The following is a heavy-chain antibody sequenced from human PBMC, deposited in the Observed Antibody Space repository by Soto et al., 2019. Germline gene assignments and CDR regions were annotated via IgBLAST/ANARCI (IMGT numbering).Heavy chain of an antibody. V-gene: IGHV2-5*02. CDR1: GFSLITSGVG. D-gene: IGHD1-26*01. CDR2: IHWDDDK. Sequence: QVTLRESGPTLVNPTQPLTLTCTFSGFSLITSGVGVCWLRLPPGKALEWLAVIHWDDDKRYSPSLKTRLTITKDTCKNEVVLTMTNIDPVDTATYYCARYLRTAAAFDIWGQGTMATVSS. CDR3: ARYLRTAAAFDI. J-gene: IGHJ3*02.